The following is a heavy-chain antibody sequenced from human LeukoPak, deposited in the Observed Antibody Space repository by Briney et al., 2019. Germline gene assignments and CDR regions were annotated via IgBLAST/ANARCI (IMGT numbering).Heavy chain of an antibody. Sequence: PSETLSLTCTVSGGSISSYYWSWIRQPAGKGLEWIGRIYTSGSTNYNPSLKSRVTMSVDTSKNQFSLKLSSVTAADTAVYYCARDRSYDFWSGYPNWFDPWGQGTLVTVSS. D-gene: IGHD3-3*01. CDR3: ARDRSYDFWSGYPNWFDP. V-gene: IGHV4-4*07. J-gene: IGHJ5*02. CDR1: GGSISSYY. CDR2: IYTSGST.